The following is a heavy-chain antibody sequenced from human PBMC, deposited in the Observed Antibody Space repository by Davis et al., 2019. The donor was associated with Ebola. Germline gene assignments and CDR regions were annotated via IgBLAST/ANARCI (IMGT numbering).Heavy chain of an antibody. CDR3: ARVGING. D-gene: IGHD1-26*01. V-gene: IGHV3-74*01. CDR1: GFTFSNNW. Sequence: GESLKISCAASGFTFSNNWMQWVRQAPGKGLVWASRINPDGSSTTYADSVKGRFTISRDNAKNTLYLQMNSLRAEDTAVYYCARVGINGWGQGTLVTVSS. CDR2: INPDGSST. J-gene: IGHJ4*02.